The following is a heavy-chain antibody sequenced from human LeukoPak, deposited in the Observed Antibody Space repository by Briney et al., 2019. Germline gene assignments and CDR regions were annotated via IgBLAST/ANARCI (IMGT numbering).Heavy chain of an antibody. D-gene: IGHD2-2*01. V-gene: IGHV1-69*06. CDR3: ARGGEDCSSTSCYANYFDY. Sequence: SVKVSCRASGGTFSSYAISWVRQAPGQGLEWMGGIIPIFGTANYAQKLQGRVTITADKSTSTAYMELSSLRSEDTAVYYCARGGEDCSSTSCYANYFDYWGQGTRVTVSS. CDR2: IIPIFGTA. J-gene: IGHJ4*02. CDR1: GGTFSSYA.